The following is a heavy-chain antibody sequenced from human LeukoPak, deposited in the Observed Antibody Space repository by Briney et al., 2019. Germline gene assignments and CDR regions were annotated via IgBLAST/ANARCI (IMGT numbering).Heavy chain of an antibody. Sequence: GASLRLSCAASGFTFSSYAMSWARQAPGKGLEWVSAISGSGGSTYYADSVKGRFTISRDNSKNTLYLQMNSLRAEDTAVYYCAKLGSAMVSYYFDYWGQGTLVTVSS. CDR3: AKLGSAMVSYYFDY. CDR1: GFTFSSYA. V-gene: IGHV3-23*01. CDR2: ISGSGGST. D-gene: IGHD5-18*01. J-gene: IGHJ4*02.